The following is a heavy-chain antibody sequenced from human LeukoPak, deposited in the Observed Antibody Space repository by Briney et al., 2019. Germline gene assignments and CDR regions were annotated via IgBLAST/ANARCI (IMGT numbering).Heavy chain of an antibody. J-gene: IGHJ4*02. CDR2: INHSGST. CDR3: AREDYDYIWGSYRLPLFDY. D-gene: IGHD3-16*02. Sequence: SETLSLTCAVYGGSFSGYYWSWIRQPPGKGLEWIGEINHSGSTNYNPSLKSRVTISVDTSKNQFSLKLSSVTAADTAVYCCAREDYDYIWGSYRLPLFDYWGQGTLVTVSS. V-gene: IGHV4-34*01. CDR1: GGSFSGYY.